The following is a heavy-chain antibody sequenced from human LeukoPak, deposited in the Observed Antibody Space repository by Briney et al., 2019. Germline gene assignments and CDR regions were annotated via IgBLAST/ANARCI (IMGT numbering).Heavy chain of an antibody. D-gene: IGHD6-13*01. CDR3: ARGTSSSWYSVGYFDY. CDR2: ISSSSSYI. V-gene: IGHV3-21*01. J-gene: IGHJ4*02. Sequence: GGSLRLSCAASGFTFSSYSMSWVRQASGKGLEWVSSISSSSSYIYYADSVKGRFTISRDNAKNSLYLQMNSLRAEDTAVYYCARGTSSSWYSVGYFDYWGQGTLVTVSS. CDR1: GFTFSSYS.